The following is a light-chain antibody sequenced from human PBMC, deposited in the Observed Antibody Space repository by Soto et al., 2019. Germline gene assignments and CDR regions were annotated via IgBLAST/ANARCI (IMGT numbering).Light chain of an antibody. CDR2: GAT. CDR1: QSVSSSH. V-gene: IGKV3-20*01. Sequence: EIVLTQYPGTLSLSTGERATLSCRASQSVSSSHLAWYQQNPGQAPRLLIYGATSRATGIPDRFSGSGSGTDFTLTISRLEPEDFAVYYCQQYGTSAGTFGQGTKVDIK. CDR3: QQYGTSAGT. J-gene: IGKJ1*01.